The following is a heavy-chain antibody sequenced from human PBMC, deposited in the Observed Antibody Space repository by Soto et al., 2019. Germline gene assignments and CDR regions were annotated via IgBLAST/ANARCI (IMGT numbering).Heavy chain of an antibody. CDR3: ARTYVLGSFYYYYYMDV. CDR1: GFTFSSYG. D-gene: IGHD3-16*01. J-gene: IGHJ6*03. CDR2: IWYDGSNK. Sequence: GGSLRLSCAASGFTFSSYGMHWVRQAPGKGLEWVAVIWYDGSNKYYADSVKGRFTISRDNSKNTLYLQMNSLRAEDTAVYYCARTYVLGSFYYYYYMDVWGKGTTVTVSS. V-gene: IGHV3-33*01.